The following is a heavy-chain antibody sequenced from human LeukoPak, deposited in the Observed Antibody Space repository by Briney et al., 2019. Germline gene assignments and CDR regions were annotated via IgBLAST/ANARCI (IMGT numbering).Heavy chain of an antibody. D-gene: IGHD5-18*01. CDR1: GFIVSSNY. CDR3: ARGIQLWSRGFDY. Sequence: GGSLRLSCAASGFIVSSNYMNWVRQAPGKGLEWVSVIYSDGTTYYADSVKGRFTISRDNSKNTLYLQMNSLRAEDTALYYCARGIQLWSRGFDYWGQGTLVTVSS. J-gene: IGHJ4*02. V-gene: IGHV3-53*01. CDR2: IYSDGTT.